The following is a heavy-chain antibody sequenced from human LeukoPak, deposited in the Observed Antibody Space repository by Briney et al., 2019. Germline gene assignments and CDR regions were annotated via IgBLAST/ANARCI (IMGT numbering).Heavy chain of an antibody. Sequence: GGSLRLSCAASGFTFSDYYMSWIRQAPGKGLEWVSYISSSGSTIYYADSVKGRFTISRDNAKNSLYLQMNSLRAEDTAVYYCARDTNRGRFWSGLRRPRLMDVWGQGTTVTVSS. CDR1: GFTFSDYY. D-gene: IGHD3-3*01. CDR2: ISSSGSTI. J-gene: IGHJ6*02. CDR3: ARDTNRGRFWSGLRRPRLMDV. V-gene: IGHV3-11*01.